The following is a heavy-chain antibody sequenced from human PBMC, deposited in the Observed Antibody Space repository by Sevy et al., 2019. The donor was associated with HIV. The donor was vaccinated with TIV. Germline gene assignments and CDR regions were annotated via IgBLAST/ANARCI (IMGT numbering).Heavy chain of an antibody. CDR3: AKGGGGHYDPDEIGYYFYYYNMDV. J-gene: IGHJ6*03. D-gene: IGHD3-22*01. Sequence: GGSLRLSCAVSGFSFDSYGMTWVRQAPGKGLEWVSGISGSGTRTYYADSVRGRFSISRDNSKNRLYLQMNSLRSEDTAIYYCAKGGGGHYDPDEIGYYFYYYNMDVWGKGTTVTVSS. CDR2: ISGSGTRT. V-gene: IGHV3-23*01. CDR1: GFSFDSYG.